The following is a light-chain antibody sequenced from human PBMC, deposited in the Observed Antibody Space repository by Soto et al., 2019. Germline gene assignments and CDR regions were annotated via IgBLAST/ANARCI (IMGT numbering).Light chain of an antibody. Sequence: VLTQSPGTLSLSPGERATLSCRASQSVSSSFLAWYQQRPGQSPRLLIHGISTRATGIPDRFSGSGSGTEFTLTINRLQPEVFALYFCQQYGSAPFTFGPGTKLEIK. V-gene: IGKV3-20*01. CDR3: QQYGSAPFT. CDR2: GIS. CDR1: QSVSSSF. J-gene: IGKJ3*01.